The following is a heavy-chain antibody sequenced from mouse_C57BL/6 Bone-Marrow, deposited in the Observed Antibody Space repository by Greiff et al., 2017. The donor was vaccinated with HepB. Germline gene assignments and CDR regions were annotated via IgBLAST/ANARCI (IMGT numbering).Heavy chain of an antibody. J-gene: IGHJ1*03. CDR1: GFSLTSYG. Sequence: VQLQQSGPGLVQPSQSLSITCTVSGFSLTSYGVHWVRQSPGKGLEWLGVIWSGGSTDYNAAFISRLSISKDNSKSQVFFKMNSLQADDTAIYYCARRDSEYFDVWGTGTTVTVSS. CDR3: ARRDSEYFDV. CDR2: IWSGGST. V-gene: IGHV2-2*01.